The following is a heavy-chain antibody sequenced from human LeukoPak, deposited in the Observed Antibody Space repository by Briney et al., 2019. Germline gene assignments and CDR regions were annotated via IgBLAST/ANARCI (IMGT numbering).Heavy chain of an antibody. J-gene: IGHJ4*02. V-gene: IGHV4-59*12. CDR1: SGSISTSY. CDR2: VYYGGST. D-gene: IGHD5-12*01. CDR3: ASSRDLGWLRYPGQLYFDY. Sequence: SETLSLTCTVSSGSISTSYWSWIRQPPGKGLEWIAFVYYGGSTNYNPSLKSRVTISVDTSKSQFSLKLSSVTAADTAVYYCASSRDLGWLRYPGQLYFDYWGQGTLVTVSS.